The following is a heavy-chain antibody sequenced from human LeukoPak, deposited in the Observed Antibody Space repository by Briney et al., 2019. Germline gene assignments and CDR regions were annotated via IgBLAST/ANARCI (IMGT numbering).Heavy chain of an antibody. CDR2: INPSGGST. Sequence: ASVKVSCKASGYTFTSYYMHWVRQAPGQGLEWMGIINPSGGSTSYAQKFQGRVTTTRDTSTSTVYMELSSLRSEDTAVYYCASLGTRGGWFLDYWGQGTLVTVSS. CDR1: GYTFTSYY. J-gene: IGHJ4*02. D-gene: IGHD6-19*01. CDR3: ASLGTRGGWFLDY. V-gene: IGHV1-46*01.